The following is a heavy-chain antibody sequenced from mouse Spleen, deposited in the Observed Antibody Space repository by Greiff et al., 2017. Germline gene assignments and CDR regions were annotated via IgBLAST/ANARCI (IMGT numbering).Heavy chain of an antibody. CDR2: INPSSGYT. CDR3: AREAVARYFDV. CDR1: GYTFTSYW. Sequence: VQLMESGAELAKPGASVKLSCKASGYTFTSYWMHWVKQRPGQGLEWIGYINPSSGYTKYNQKFKDKATLTADKSSSTAYMQLSSLTYEDSAVYYCAREAVARYFDVWGAGTTVTVSS. D-gene: IGHD1-1*01. V-gene: IGHV1-7*01. J-gene: IGHJ1*01.